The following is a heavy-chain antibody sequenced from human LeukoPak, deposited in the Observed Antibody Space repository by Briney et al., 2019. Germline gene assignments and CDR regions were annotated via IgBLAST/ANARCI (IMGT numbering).Heavy chain of an antibody. J-gene: IGHJ4*02. CDR2: IYSRGNT. CDR3: ARVRNEYDGSGYFDY. V-gene: IGHV3-66*01. CDR1: GFTVSRNY. D-gene: IGHD3-22*01. Sequence: PGGSLRLSCAASGFTVSRNYVTWVRQAPGKGLEWVSIIYSRGNTYYADSVKGRFTISRDNSKNIVYLQMNSLRAEDTAVYYCARVRNEYDGSGYFDYWGQGALVTVSS.